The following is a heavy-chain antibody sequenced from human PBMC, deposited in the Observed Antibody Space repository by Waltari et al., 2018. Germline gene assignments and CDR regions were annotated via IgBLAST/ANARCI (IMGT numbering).Heavy chain of an antibody. CDR3: TSRYCSGGSCYSGDY. CDR2: IRSKANNYAT. V-gene: IGHV3-73*01. D-gene: IGHD2-15*01. J-gene: IGHJ4*02. Sequence: EVQLVESGGGLVQPGGSLKLPCAASGLTFSGSAMPWVRQASGKGLEWVGLIRSKANNYATAYAASVKGRFTISRDDSKNTAYLQLNSLKTEDTAVYYCTSRYCSGGSCYSGDYWGQGTLVTVSS. CDR1: GLTFSGSA.